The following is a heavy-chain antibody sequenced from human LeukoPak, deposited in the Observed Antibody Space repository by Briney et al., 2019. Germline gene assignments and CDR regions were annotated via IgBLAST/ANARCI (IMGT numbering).Heavy chain of an antibody. CDR2: ISGSGDST. CDR1: GFTFSNYA. D-gene: IGHD6-19*01. Sequence: GGSLRLSCAASGFTFSNYAMRWVRQAPGKGLEWVSGISGSGDSTYYADSVKDRFTISRDNSKNTLYLQMNSLRAEDTAVYFCARRSGVAVAGAFDYWGQGTLVTVSS. J-gene: IGHJ4*02. CDR3: ARRSGVAVAGAFDY. V-gene: IGHV3-23*01.